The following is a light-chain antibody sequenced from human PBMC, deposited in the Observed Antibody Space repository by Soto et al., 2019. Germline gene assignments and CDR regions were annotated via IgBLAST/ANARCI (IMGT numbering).Light chain of an antibody. Sequence: EIVLTQSPGTLSLSPGERATLSCRASQSVYSSYLAWYQQKPGQAPRLLIYAASCRATSITDRFSGSSYGTDFTHTISKLETEDSEVYYCQQYGRSPRVLFTFGPGTKVDIK. V-gene: IGKV3-20*01. CDR3: QQYGRSPRVLFT. J-gene: IGKJ3*01. CDR2: AAS. CDR1: QSVYSSY.